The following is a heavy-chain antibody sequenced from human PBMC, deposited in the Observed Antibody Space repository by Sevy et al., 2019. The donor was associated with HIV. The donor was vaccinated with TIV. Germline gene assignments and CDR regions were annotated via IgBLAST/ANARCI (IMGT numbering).Heavy chain of an antibody. Sequence: GGSLRLSCAASGFTFSANWMNWVRQAPGKGPEWVANIKGDGSDKHYVDSVEGRFTISRDNAKNLLYLQMNSLRVEDTAVYYCAHETCGRFESWGQGTLVTVSS. D-gene: IGHD1-26*01. CDR2: IKGDGSDK. CDR3: AHETCGRFES. V-gene: IGHV3-7*01. CDR1: GFTFSANW. J-gene: IGHJ4*02.